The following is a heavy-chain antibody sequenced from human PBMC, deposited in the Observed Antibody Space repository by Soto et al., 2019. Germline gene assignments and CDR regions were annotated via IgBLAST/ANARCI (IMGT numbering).Heavy chain of an antibody. CDR3: ASPRWNYIY. CDR1: GGSFSGYY. J-gene: IGHJ4*02. V-gene: IGHV4-34*01. CDR2: MNDSGST. D-gene: IGHD1-7*01. Sequence: QVQLQQWGAGLLKPSETLSLTCAVSGGSFSGYYWSWIRQPPGKGLEWIGEMNDSGSTKYNASLESRVAISVETSKGHFSLTLTSVTAADTAVYYCASPRWNYIYWGQGTLVAVSS.